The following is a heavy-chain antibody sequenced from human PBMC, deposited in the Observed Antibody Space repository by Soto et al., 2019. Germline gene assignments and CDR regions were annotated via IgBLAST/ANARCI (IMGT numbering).Heavy chain of an antibody. CDR1: GFTFSTYD. CDR2: IGTIRDT. V-gene: IGHV3-13*01. D-gene: IGHD3-3*01. CDR3: ARGRSIQYESSPSYDFDA. J-gene: IGHJ5*01. Sequence: PGGSLRLSCAASGFTFSTYDMHWVRQATGKGLEWVSAIGTIRDTYYLDSVKDRFTISRGNAKNSVYLQLSSLIAGETAVYYCARGRSIQYESSPSYDFDAWGRGTMVTVSS.